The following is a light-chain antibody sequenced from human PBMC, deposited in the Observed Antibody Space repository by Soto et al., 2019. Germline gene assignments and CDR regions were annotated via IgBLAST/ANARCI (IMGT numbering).Light chain of an antibody. CDR2: EVS. J-gene: IGLJ1*01. V-gene: IGLV2-14*01. CDR3: SSYTSSSPCV. Sequence: QSALTQPASVSGSPGQSITISCTGTSSDVGGYRYVSWYQHQPGKAPKLVIYEVSNRPSGVSNRFSGFKSGNTASLTISGLQAEDEAHYYCSSYTSSSPCVFGTGTKLTVL. CDR1: SSDVGGYRY.